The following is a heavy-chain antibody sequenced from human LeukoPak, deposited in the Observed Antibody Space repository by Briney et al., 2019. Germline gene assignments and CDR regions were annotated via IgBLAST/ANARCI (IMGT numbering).Heavy chain of an antibody. Sequence: GGSLRLSCAASGNYWMHWVRQAPGKGLLWVSHINSDGSWTTYADSVKGRFTISRDNSKNTLYLQMNSLRAEDTAVYYCAKENAGIVGAIQGSYWGQGTLVTVSS. D-gene: IGHD1-26*01. CDR3: AKENAGIVGAIQGSY. CDR2: INSDGSWT. J-gene: IGHJ4*02. V-gene: IGHV3-74*01. CDR1: GNYW.